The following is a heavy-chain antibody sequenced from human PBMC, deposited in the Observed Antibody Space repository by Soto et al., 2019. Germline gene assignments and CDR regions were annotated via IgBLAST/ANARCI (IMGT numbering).Heavy chain of an antibody. CDR1: GFTFSSYS. D-gene: IGHD6-6*01. Sequence: EVQLVESGGGLVQPGGSLRLSCAASGFTFSSYSMNWVRQAPGKGLEWVSYISSSSSIIYYADNVKGRFTISRDNAKNSLYLRMNSLRDEDTAVYYCARPEYSSSSYGMDVWGQGTTVTVSS. V-gene: IGHV3-48*02. CDR3: ARPEYSSSSYGMDV. J-gene: IGHJ6*02. CDR2: ISSSSSII.